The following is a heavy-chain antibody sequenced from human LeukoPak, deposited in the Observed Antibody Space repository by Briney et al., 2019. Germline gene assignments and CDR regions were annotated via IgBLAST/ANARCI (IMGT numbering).Heavy chain of an antibody. J-gene: IGHJ4*02. Sequence: PGRSLPLSCVASGFNFDDYAMYGVRLDPGKGLEWVSHLNWNNGNIRYADSVRGRLIISRDNATTSLYLQMNSLSPEDTGLYYCAKGGRVQFNFDFWGQGTRVTVSS. CDR3: AKGGRVQFNFDF. V-gene: IGHV3-9*01. CDR1: GFNFDDYA. CDR2: LNWNNGNI. D-gene: IGHD1-1*01.